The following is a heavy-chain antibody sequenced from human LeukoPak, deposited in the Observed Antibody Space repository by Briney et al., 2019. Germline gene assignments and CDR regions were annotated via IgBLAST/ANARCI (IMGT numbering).Heavy chain of an antibody. J-gene: IGHJ5*02. V-gene: IGHV1-69*13. Sequence: GASVKVSCKASGYTFTSYAISWVRQAPGQGLEWMGGIIPIFGTANYAQKFQGRVTITADESTSTAYMELSSLRSEDTAVYYCAREVGAYYYGSGSRHNWFDPWGQGTLVTVSS. CDR1: GYTFTSYA. CDR3: AREVGAYYYGSGSRHNWFDP. D-gene: IGHD3-10*01. CDR2: IIPIFGTA.